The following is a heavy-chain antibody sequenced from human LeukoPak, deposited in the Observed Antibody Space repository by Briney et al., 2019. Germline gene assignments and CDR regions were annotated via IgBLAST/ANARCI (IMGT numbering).Heavy chain of an antibody. J-gene: IGHJ6*04. CDR3: ARAGSGSSSYGMDV. CDR1: GSPFSSYW. CDR2: IYPGASDV. D-gene: IGHD3-10*01. V-gene: IGHV5-51*01. Sequence: GESLKISCQASGSPFSSYWIAWVRQMSGKDLEWLGIIYPGASDVKYNPSFQGLVTISADKSINTAYLLWSGLRASDTAKYYCARAGSGSSSYGMDVWGKGTTVTVSS.